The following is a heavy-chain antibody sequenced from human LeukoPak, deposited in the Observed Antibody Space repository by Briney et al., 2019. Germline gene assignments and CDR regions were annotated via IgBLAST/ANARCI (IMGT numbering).Heavy chain of an antibody. CDR3: ARALDTAMVPYYYYYYYMDV. CDR2: ISSSSSTI. J-gene: IGHJ6*03. V-gene: IGHV3-48*01. CDR1: GFTFSSYS. D-gene: IGHD5-18*01. Sequence: GGSLRLSCAASGFTFSSYSMNWVRQAPGKGLEWVSYISSSSSTIYYADSVKGRFTISRDNAKNSLYLQMNSLRAEDTAVYYCARALDTAMVPYYYYYYYMDVWGKGTTVTVSS.